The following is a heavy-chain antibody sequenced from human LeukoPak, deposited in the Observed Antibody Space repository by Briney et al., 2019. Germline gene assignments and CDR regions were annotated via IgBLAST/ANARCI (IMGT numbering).Heavy chain of an antibody. CDR3: ARGGDSSGYYPNWLDP. CDR1: GFTVSSNY. CDR2: IYSGGST. D-gene: IGHD3-22*01. J-gene: IGHJ5*02. V-gene: IGHV3-53*01. Sequence: GGSLLLSCAASGFTVSSNYMSWVRQAPGKGLEWVSVIYSGGSTYYADSVKGRFTISRDNSKNTLYLQMNSLRAEDTAVYYCARGGDSSGYYPNWLDPWGQGTLVTVSS.